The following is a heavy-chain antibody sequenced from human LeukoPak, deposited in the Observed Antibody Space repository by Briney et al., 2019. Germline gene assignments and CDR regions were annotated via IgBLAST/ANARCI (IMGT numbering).Heavy chain of an antibody. CDR2: IYYSGST. V-gene: IGHV4-59*01. Sequence: SETLSLTCTVSGGSISSYYWSRIRQPPGKGLEWIGYIYYSGSTNYNPSLKSRVTISVDTSKNQFSLKLSSVTAADTAVYYCARAPSGSYFHFDYWGQGTLVTVSS. CDR3: ARAPSGSYFHFDY. J-gene: IGHJ4*02. CDR1: GGSISSYY. D-gene: IGHD3-10*01.